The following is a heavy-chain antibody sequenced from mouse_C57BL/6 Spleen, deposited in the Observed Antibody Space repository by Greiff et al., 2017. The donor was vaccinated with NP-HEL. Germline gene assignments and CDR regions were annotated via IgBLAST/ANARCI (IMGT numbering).Heavy chain of an antibody. CDR3: ARGEPAQPYYAMDY. Sequence: QVQLKQPGAELVMPGASVKLSCKASGYTFTSYWMHWVKQRPGQGLEWIGEIDPSDSYTNYNQKFKGKSTLTVANSSSTAYMQHSSLTSEDSAVYYCARGEPAQPYYAMDYWGQGTSVTVSS. CDR2: IDPSDSYT. D-gene: IGHD3-2*02. CDR1: GYTFTSYW. V-gene: IGHV1-69*01. J-gene: IGHJ4*01.